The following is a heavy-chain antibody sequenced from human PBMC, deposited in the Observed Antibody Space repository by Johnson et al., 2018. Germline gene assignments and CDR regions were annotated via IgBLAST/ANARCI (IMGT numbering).Heavy chain of an antibody. J-gene: IGHJ1*01. D-gene: IGHD3-3*01. CDR3: AKAPVGWLGEGAEYVQH. V-gene: IGHV3-9*01. CDR2: ISWNSGSI. CDR1: GFTFDDYA. Sequence: VQLVESGGGLVQPGRSLRLSCAASGFTFDDYAMHWVRQAPGKGLEWVSGISWNSGSIGYADSVEGRFTISRDNAKNSLYLQMNSLRPEDTALYYCAKAPVGWLGEGAEYVQHWGQGTRVTVSS.